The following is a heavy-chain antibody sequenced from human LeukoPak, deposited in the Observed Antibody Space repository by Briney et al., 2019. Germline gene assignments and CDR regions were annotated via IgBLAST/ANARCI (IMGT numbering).Heavy chain of an antibody. CDR2: INHSGST. J-gene: IGHJ4*02. Sequence: SETLSLTCAVYGGSFSGYYWSWIRQPPGKGLEWIGEINHSGSTNYNPSLKSRVTISVDTSKNQFSLKLSSVTAADTAVYYCARGPLSLNYYGSGSYYRKWGQGTLVTVSS. CDR3: ARGPLSLNYYGSGSYYRK. D-gene: IGHD3-10*01. CDR1: GGSFSGYY. V-gene: IGHV4-34*01.